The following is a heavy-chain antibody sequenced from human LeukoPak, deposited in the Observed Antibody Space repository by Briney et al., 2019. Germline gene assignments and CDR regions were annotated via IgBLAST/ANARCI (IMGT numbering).Heavy chain of an antibody. V-gene: IGHV4-61*02. J-gene: IGHJ4*02. CDR1: GGSICSGSYY. D-gene: IGHD5-18*01. Sequence: SETLSLTCTVSGGSICSGSYYWSWIRQPAGKGLEWIGRIYTSGSTNYNPSLKSRVTISVDTSKNQFSLKLSSVTAADTAVYYCARDRSGYSYGYVFDYWGQGTLVTVSS. CDR2: IYTSGST. CDR3: ARDRSGYSYGYVFDY.